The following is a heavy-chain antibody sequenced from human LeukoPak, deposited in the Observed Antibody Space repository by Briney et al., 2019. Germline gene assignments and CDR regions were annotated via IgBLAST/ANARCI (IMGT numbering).Heavy chain of an antibody. V-gene: IGHV4-39*01. CDR2: IYYSGST. CDR3: ARRRAVAVDY. CDR1: GGSISSYY. Sequence: SETLSLTCTVSGGSISSYYWGWIRQPPGKGLEWIGSIYYSGSTYYNPSLKSRVTISVDTSKNQFSLKLSSVTAADTAVYYCARRRAVAVDYWGQGTLVTVSS. D-gene: IGHD6-19*01. J-gene: IGHJ4*02.